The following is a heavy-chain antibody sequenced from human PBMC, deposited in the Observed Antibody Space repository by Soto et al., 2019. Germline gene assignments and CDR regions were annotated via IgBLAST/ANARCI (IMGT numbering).Heavy chain of an antibody. CDR3: ARDNQGSYYYYGMDV. V-gene: IGHV4-59*01. D-gene: IGHD2-15*01. Sequence: SETLSLTCTVSGGSISSYYWSWIRQPPGKGLEWIGYIYYSGSTNYNPSLKSRVTISVDTSKNQFSLKLSSVTAADTAVYYCARDNQGSYYYYGMDVWGQGTTVTVSS. CDR1: GGSISSYY. J-gene: IGHJ6*02. CDR2: IYYSGST.